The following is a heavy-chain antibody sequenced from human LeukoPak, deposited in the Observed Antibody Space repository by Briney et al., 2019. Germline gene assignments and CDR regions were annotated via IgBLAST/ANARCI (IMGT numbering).Heavy chain of an antibody. CDR1: GGSFSGYH. CDR3: ARHGDTFYYYMDV. CDR2: INPSGST. J-gene: IGHJ6*03. D-gene: IGHD3-16*01. Sequence: SETLSLTCAVYGGSFSGYHWTWIRQSPGKGLEWIGDINPSGSTYYNPSLKSRLTISVDTSKNQFSLKLSSVTAADTAVYYCARHGDTFYYYMDVWGKGTPVTVSS. V-gene: IGHV4-34*01.